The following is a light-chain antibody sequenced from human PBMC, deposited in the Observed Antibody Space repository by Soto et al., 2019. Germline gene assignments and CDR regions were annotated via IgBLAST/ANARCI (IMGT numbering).Light chain of an antibody. V-gene: IGLV2-8*01. CDR2: EVN. J-gene: IGLJ1*01. Sequence: QSVLTQPPSAPASPGQSVSISCTRTSSDVGGYNYVSWYQQHPGKAPKLMIYEVNKRPSGVPDRFSGSKSGNTASLTVSGLQAEDEADYYCSSYAGSRNVFGTGTKVTVL. CDR1: SSDVGGYNY. CDR3: SSYAGSRNV.